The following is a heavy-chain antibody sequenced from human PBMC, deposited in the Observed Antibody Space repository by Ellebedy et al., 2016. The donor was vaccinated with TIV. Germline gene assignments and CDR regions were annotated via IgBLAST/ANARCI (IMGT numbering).Heavy chain of an antibody. CDR3: TRATSGFDL. V-gene: IGHV3-13*01. CDR1: GFTFSSHD. J-gene: IGHJ2*01. Sequence: GESLKISCAASGFTFSSHDMHWVRQATGKGLEWVSAIGTAGDTYYPDSVRGRFTISRENAKNSLYLQMNSLRAEDTAVYYCTRATSGFDLWGRGTLVTVSS. CDR2: IGTAGDT. D-gene: IGHD6-19*01.